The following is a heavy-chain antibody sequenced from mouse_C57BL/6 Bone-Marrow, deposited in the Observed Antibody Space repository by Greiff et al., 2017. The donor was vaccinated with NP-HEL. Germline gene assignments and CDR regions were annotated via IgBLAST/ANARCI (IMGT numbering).Heavy chain of an antibody. J-gene: IGHJ3*01. D-gene: IGHD2-4*01. CDR3: ARYLYDYDDGAWFAY. V-gene: IGHV1-82*01. Sequence: QVQLQQSGPELVKPGASVKISCKASGYAFSSSWMNWVKQRPGKGLAWIGRIYPGDGDTNYNGKFKGQATLTADKSFSTAYMQLSSLTSEDSAVYFCARYLYDYDDGAWFAYWGQGTLVTVSA. CDR1: GYAFSSSW. CDR2: IYPGDGDT.